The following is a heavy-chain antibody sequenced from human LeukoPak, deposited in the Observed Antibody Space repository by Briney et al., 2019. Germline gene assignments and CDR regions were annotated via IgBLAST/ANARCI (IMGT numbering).Heavy chain of an antibody. CDR2: ISAGNGNT. J-gene: IGHJ4*02. Sequence: ASVKVSCKASGYTFTSYAIHWVRQAPGQRLEWMGWISAGNGNTKYSQNFQGRVTFISNTSATTAFMELSSLRSEDAAVYYCARDSGSGSSDYWGQGTLVTVSS. V-gene: IGHV1-3*01. CDR3: ARDSGSGSSDY. D-gene: IGHD1-26*01. CDR1: GYTFTSYA.